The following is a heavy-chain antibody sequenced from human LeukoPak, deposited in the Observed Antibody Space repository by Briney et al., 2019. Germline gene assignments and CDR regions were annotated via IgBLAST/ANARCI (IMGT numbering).Heavy chain of an antibody. CDR1: GFTFRDQF. Sequence: GGSLRLSCTTSGFTFRDQFITWFRQAPGKGLEWVAFIRPKSDGGTAEYAASVKGRFTMSRDDSRSIAYLGMNSLKTEDTAVYYCDNRGYWGQGTLVTVSS. V-gene: IGHV3-49*03. J-gene: IGHJ4*02. CDR2: IRPKSDGGTA. CDR3: DNRGY. D-gene: IGHD2/OR15-2a*01.